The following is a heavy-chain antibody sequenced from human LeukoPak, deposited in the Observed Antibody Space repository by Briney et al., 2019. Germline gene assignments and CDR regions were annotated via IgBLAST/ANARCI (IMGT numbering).Heavy chain of an antibody. CDR1: GFTFTTYA. V-gene: IGHV3-23*01. CDR3: ARSGNYLHHFDY. J-gene: IGHJ4*02. CDR2: IVGSGDTT. D-gene: IGHD1-26*01. Sequence: GGSLRLSCVGSGFTFTTYAMSWVRQAPGKGLEWVSFIVGSGDTTYYADSVKGRFTISRDNSKNTLYLQMNSLRAEDTAIYYCARSGNYLHHFDYWGQGTLVTVSS.